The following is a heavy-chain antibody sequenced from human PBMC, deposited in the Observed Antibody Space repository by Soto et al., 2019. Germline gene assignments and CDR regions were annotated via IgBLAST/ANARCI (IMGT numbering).Heavy chain of an antibody. CDR1: GFTFSSYG. D-gene: IGHD3-22*01. CDR2: ISYDGSNK. V-gene: IGHV3-30*18. CDR3: AKDQDYDSSGYTSYYFDY. J-gene: IGHJ4*02. Sequence: QVQLVESGGGVVQPGRSLRLSCAASGFTFSSYGMHWVRQAPGKGLEWVAVISYDGSNKYYADSVKGRFTISRDNSKNTLYLQMNSLRAEDTAVYYCAKDQDYDSSGYTSYYFDYWGQGTLVTVSS.